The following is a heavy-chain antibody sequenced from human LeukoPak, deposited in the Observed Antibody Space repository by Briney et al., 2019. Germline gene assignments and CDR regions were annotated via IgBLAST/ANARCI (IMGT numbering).Heavy chain of an antibody. D-gene: IGHD3-16*01. J-gene: IGHJ4*02. Sequence: GGSLRLSCAASGFTFGSHGMHWVRQAPRKGLEWVAVIWYDGSNKYYADSVKGRFTISRDNSKNMLFLQMNSLTVEDTAVYYCARWGDGKKFDYWGQGTLLTVSS. CDR3: ARWGDGKKFDY. V-gene: IGHV3-33*01. CDR2: IWYDGSNK. CDR1: GFTFGSHG.